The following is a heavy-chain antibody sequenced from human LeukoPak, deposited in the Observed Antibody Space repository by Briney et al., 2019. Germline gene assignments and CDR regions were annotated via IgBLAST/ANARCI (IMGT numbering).Heavy chain of an antibody. J-gene: IGHJ3*02. CDR1: GFTFSSYW. D-gene: IGHD4-17*01. CDR2: IKQDGSEK. CDR3: AKTPRPDDYGDYGVAFDI. V-gene: IGHV3-7*01. Sequence: SGGSLRLSCAASGFTFSSYWMSWVRQAPGKGLEWVANIKQDGSEKYYVDSVKGRFTISRDNAKNSLYLQMNSLRAEDTAVYYCAKTPRPDDYGDYGVAFDIWGQGTMVTVSS.